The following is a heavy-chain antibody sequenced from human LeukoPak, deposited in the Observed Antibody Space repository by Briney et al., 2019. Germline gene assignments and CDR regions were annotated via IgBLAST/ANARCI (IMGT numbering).Heavy chain of an antibody. V-gene: IGHV3-30*02. CDR1: GFTFSSYD. J-gene: IGHJ4*02. D-gene: IGHD2-21*01. CDR3: AKDPYSGY. CDR2: IRFDGNNK. Sequence: GGSLRLSCAASGFTFSSYDIHWVRQAPGKGLEWVAFIRFDGNNKYYADSVKGRFTISRDNSKNTLYLQMNSLRAEDTAVYYCAKDPYSGYWGQGTLVTVSS.